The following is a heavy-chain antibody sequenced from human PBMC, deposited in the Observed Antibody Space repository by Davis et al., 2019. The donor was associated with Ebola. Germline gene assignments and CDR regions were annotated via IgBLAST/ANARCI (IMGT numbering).Heavy chain of an antibody. CDR3: ARGGASSKYFDY. V-gene: IGHV4-59*01. Sequence: ESLKISCAASGFTFSSYWMSWIRQSPGKGLEWIGFISYTGTTNYNSSLKSRVTISVDTSKNQFSLKLSSVTAADTAIYYCARGGASSKYFDYWGQGSLVTVSS. J-gene: IGHJ4*02. CDR1: GFTFSSYW. D-gene: IGHD3-16*01. CDR2: ISYTGTT.